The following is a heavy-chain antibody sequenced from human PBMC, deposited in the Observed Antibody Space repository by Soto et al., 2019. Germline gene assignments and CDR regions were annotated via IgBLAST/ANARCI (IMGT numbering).Heavy chain of an antibody. J-gene: IGHJ6*02. V-gene: IGHV1-2*04. D-gene: IGHD3-10*01. Sequence: ASVKVSCKASGYTFTGYYMHWVRQAPGQGLEWMGWINPNSGGTNYAQKFQGWVTMTRDTSISTAYMELSRLRSDDTAVYYCARAGFTMFRGVKDPYSSYGMDVWGQGTTVTLSS. CDR1: GYTFTGYY. CDR2: INPNSGGT. CDR3: ARAGFTMFRGVKDPYSSYGMDV.